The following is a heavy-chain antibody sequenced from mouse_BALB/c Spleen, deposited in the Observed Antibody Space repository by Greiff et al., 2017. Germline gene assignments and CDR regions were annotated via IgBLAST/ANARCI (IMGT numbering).Heavy chain of an antibody. J-gene: IGHJ3*01. CDR1: GFTFSDYY. V-gene: IGHV5-4*02. D-gene: IGHD1-1*01. Sequence: DVMLVESGGGLVKPGGSLKLSCAASGFTFSDYYMYWVRQTPEKRLEWVATISDGGSYTYYPDSVKGRFTISRDNAKNNLYLQMSSLKSEDTAMYYCARDQDYYGSSYLWFAYWGQGTLVTVSA. CDR3: ARDQDYYGSSYLWFAY. CDR2: ISDGGSYT.